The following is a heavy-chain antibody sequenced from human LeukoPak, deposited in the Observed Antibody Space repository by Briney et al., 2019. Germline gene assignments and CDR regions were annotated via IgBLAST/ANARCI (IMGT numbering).Heavy chain of an antibody. J-gene: IGHJ5*02. Sequence: SETLSLTCTVSGASVSSASYWTWIRQPPGKGVEWIAHIYNGVNTNYNPSLKSRVTIPVDTSKNQFSLRLNSVTAADTAVYYCARSRAFNSGAFDPWGQGSLVTVSS. CDR2: IYNGVNT. CDR1: GASVSSASY. CDR3: ARSRAFNSGAFDP. D-gene: IGHD1-26*01. V-gene: IGHV4-61*01.